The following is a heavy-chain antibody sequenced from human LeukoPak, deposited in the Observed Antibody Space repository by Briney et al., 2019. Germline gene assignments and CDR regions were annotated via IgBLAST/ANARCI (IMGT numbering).Heavy chain of an antibody. D-gene: IGHD6-6*01. J-gene: IGHJ6*03. CDR3: ARYLGIAARPYYYYYYMDV. Sequence: PSETLSLTCTVSGGSISSYYWSWIRQPPGKGLEWIGYIYTSGSTNYNPSLKSRVTISVDTSKNQFSLKLSSVTAADTAVYYCARYLGIAARPYYYYYYMDVWGKGTTVTVSS. V-gene: IGHV4-4*09. CDR1: GGSISSYY. CDR2: IYTSGST.